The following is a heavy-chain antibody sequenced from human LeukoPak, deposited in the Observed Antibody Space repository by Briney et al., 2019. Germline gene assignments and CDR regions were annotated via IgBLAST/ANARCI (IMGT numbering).Heavy chain of an antibody. V-gene: IGHV3-21*06. CDR1: GFTFSSNY. Sequence: GGSLRLSCAASGFTFSSNYMSWVRQAPGKGLEWVSSISSSSTYLYYADSVKGRFTISRDKAKNSLYLQMNSLRAEDTAVYYCARDLTTVTTAVFAYWGQGTLVTVSS. CDR2: ISSSSTYL. J-gene: IGHJ4*02. CDR3: ARDLTTVTTAVFAY. D-gene: IGHD4-11*01.